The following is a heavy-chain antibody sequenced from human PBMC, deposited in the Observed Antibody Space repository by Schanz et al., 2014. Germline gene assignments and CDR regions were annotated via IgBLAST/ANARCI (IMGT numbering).Heavy chain of an antibody. CDR2: INPSGGST. CDR3: ARDPYSASYFPSPPLYGLDV. J-gene: IGHJ6*02. V-gene: IGHV1-46*01. Sequence: QVQLVQSGAEVKKPGASVKVSCKASGYTFTSYYMHWVRQAPGQGLEWMGIINPSGGSTSYAQKFQGRVTMTRDTSTSTVYMELSSLRSEDTAVYYCARDPYSASYFPSPPLYGLDVWGQGTTVTVSS. CDR1: GYTFTSYY. D-gene: IGHD1-26*01.